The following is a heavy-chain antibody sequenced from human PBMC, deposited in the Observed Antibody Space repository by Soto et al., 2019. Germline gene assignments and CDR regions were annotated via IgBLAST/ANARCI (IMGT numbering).Heavy chain of an antibody. CDR3: ARTGYYYDSSGGFDY. D-gene: IGHD3-22*01. CDR1: GGSISSYY. J-gene: IGHJ4*02. V-gene: IGHV4-59*01. Sequence: SETLSLTCTVSGGSISSYYWSWIRQPPGKGLEWIGYIYYSGSTNYNPSLKSRVTISVDTSKNQFSLKLSSVTAADTAVYYCARTGYYYDSSGGFDYWGQGTLVTASS. CDR2: IYYSGST.